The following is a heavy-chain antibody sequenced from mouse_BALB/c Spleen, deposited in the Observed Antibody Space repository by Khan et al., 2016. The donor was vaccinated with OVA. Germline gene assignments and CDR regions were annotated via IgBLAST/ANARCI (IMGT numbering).Heavy chain of an antibody. CDR1: GFTFSSYA. Sequence: EVELVESGGGLVKPGGSLKLSCAASGFTFSSYAVSWVRQTPEKRLEWVATINSDGAYTYYPDSVKGRFTISRDNAMNTLYLQMGSLRYEDTAMYYCAGHSFGPFAYWGQGTLVTGSA. J-gene: IGHJ3*01. CDR2: INSDGAYT. V-gene: IGHV5-9-3*01. CDR3: AGHSFGPFAY. D-gene: IGHD1-1*01.